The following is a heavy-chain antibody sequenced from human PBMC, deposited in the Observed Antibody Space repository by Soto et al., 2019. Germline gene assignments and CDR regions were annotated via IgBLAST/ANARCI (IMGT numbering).Heavy chain of an antibody. CDR3: AKKVNSGPGSQYFDY. D-gene: IGHD3-10*01. J-gene: IGHJ4*02. Sequence: LRLSCAASGFTFSSYSMSWVRQAPGRGLEWVSGFRTGADDGTTYYADSVKGRFTISRDISKNTLFLQMNSLRAEDTAIYYCAKKVNSGPGSQYFDYWGQGTLVTVSS. CDR1: GFTFSSYS. CDR2: FRTGADDGTT. V-gene: IGHV3-23*01.